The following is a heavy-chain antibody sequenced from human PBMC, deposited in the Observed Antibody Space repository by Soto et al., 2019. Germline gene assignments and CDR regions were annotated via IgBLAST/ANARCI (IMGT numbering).Heavy chain of an antibody. D-gene: IGHD3-3*01. CDR1: GFSFSSYA. CDR3: AKQGDYDFWSSSNNWLDP. J-gene: IGHJ5*02. CDR2: IGGRGGST. Sequence: GGSLRLSCAASGFSFSSYAISWVRQAPGKGLEWVSSIGGRGGSTYCADSVKGRFTISRDNSKSTVYLQMNSLRVEDTAVYYCAKQGDYDFWSSSNNWLDPWGQGTLVTVSS. V-gene: IGHV3-23*01.